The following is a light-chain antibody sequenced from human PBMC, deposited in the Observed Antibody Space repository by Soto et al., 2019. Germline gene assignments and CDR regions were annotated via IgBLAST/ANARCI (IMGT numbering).Light chain of an antibody. CDR3: LQNYTYPRT. CDR2: ASS. J-gene: IGKJ1*01. CDR1: QGIRND. Sequence: AIQMTQSPSSLSASVGDRVNITCRASQGIRNDLAWYQQRPGAAPKLLIFASSSLQTGVPSRFRGSGSGTVFTLTITSLLPDVFAIYSCLQNYTYPRTLGQGTKV. V-gene: IGKV1-6*01.